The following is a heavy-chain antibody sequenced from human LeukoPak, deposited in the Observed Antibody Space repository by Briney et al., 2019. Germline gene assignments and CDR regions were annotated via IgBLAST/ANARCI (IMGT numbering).Heavy chain of an antibody. CDR3: AKGLLVRGVTGAFDI. V-gene: IGHV1-2*02. Sequence: EASVKVSCKASGYTFTSYGITWVRQAPGQGLEWMGWINPNSGGTNYAQKFQGRVTMTRDTSISTAYMELSRLRSDDTAVYYCAKGLLVRGVTGAFDIWGQGTMVTVSS. CDR2: INPNSGGT. CDR1: GYTFTSYG. J-gene: IGHJ3*02. D-gene: IGHD3-10*01.